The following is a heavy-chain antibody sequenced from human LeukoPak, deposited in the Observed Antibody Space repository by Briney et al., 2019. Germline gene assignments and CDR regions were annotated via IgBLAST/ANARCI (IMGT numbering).Heavy chain of an antibody. CDR1: GITFSYAW. J-gene: IGHJ4*02. D-gene: IGHD3-22*01. CDR3: AGSGYAFDD. Sequence: GGSLRLSCVASGITFSYAWMTWVRQAPGKGLEWVGLIKSNIDGGTTDYAAPVKGRFTISRDDLKNTVYLQMNSLKTEDTAVYYCAGSGYAFDDWGQGTLVTVSS. V-gene: IGHV3-15*01. CDR2: IKSNIDGGTT.